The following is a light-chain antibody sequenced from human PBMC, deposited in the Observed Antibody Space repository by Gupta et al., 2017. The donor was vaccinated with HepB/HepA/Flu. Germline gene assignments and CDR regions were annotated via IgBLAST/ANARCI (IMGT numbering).Light chain of an antibody. CDR2: KAS. J-gene: IGKJ2*03. Sequence: DIQMTQSPSTLSAYVGDRVTLTCRAGQNIGSFLAWYQQKPGEAPNLLIYKASTLQTGVPSRFSGSGSGTEFTLTISSLQPDDFATYFCQQYNSFSNSFGQGTKLEIK. V-gene: IGKV1-5*03. CDR1: QNIGSF. CDR3: QQYNSFSNS.